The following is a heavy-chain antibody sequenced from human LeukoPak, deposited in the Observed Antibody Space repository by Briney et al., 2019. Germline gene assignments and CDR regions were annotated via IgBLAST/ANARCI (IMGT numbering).Heavy chain of an antibody. CDR1: GFTFSIYW. V-gene: IGHV3-7*04. CDR3: ARDHHPSYDLPDY. Sequence: PGGSLRLSCAVSGFTFSIYWMTSVRQAPGKGLDWAALIKEDGRVKSYADSLKDRFTIYSEKANNSLYLQINSLRPEHPAVHYCARDHHPSYDLPDYWRQGTLVTVSS. J-gene: IGHJ4*02. D-gene: IGHD5-18*01. CDR2: IKEDGRVK.